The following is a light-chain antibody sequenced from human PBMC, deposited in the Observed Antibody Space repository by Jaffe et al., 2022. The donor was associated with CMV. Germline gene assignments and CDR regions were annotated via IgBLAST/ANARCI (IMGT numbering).Light chain of an antibody. CDR1: QSLSSSH. CDR2: RSS. V-gene: IGKV3-20*01. CDR3: QQYAGLPFT. J-gene: IGKJ3*01. Sequence: EIVLTQSPGTLSLSPGERATLSCRASQSLSSSHLAWYQQKPGQTPRLLIYRSSTRATGIPDRFSGSGSGTDFTLTISRLEPEDFAVYYCQQYAGLPFTFGPGTKVNIK.